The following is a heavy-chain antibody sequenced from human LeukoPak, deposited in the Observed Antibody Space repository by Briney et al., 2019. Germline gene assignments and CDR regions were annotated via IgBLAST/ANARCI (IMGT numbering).Heavy chain of an antibody. V-gene: IGHV5-51*01. J-gene: IGHJ5*02. D-gene: IGHD6-19*01. CDR1: GYRFTSYW. CDR2: IYPGDSDT. CDR3: ARLGAVLGSGAHGFDP. Sequence: GESLKISCKASGYRFTSYWIGWVRQIPGKGLECMGIIYPGDSDTRYSPSFQGQVTMSADKSISTAYLQWSTLKASDTAMYYCARLGAVLGSGAHGFDPWGQGTLVIVSS.